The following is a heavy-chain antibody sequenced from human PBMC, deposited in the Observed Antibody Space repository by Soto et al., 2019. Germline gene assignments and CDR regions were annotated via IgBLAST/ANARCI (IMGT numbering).Heavy chain of an antibody. D-gene: IGHD3-9*01. Sequence: PGGSLRLSCAASGFTFSSYAMHWVRQAPGKGLEWVAVISYDESNKYYADSVKGRFTISRDNSKNTLYLQMNSLRAEDTAVYYCARTKATGMPSVHYDMLTGFDYWGQGTLVTVSS. CDR2: ISYDESNK. V-gene: IGHV3-30-3*01. CDR3: ARTKATGMPSVHYDMLTGFDY. J-gene: IGHJ4*02. CDR1: GFTFSSYA.